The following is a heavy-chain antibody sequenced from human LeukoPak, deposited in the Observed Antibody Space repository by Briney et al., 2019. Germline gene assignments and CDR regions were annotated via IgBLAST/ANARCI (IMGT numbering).Heavy chain of an antibody. CDR3: ARMVRGIDNWFDR. CDR1: GYSFTSYW. Sequence: GESLQISSQGSGYSFTSYWIAWVRRMPGKGLEWMGIIHPGDSDTRYSPSFQGQVTISADKSINTAYLQWRSLKASDTAMYYCARMVRGIDNWFDRWGQGTLVTVSS. J-gene: IGHJ5*02. V-gene: IGHV5-51*01. D-gene: IGHD3-10*01. CDR2: IHPGDSDT.